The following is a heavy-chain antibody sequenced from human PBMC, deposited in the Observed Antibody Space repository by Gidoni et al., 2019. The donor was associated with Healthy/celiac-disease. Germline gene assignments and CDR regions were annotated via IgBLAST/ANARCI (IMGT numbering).Heavy chain of an antibody. Sequence: QVQLVESGGGVVQPGRSLRLSCAASGFTFSSYAMPWVRQAPGKGLEWVAVISYDGSNKYYADSVKGRFTISRDNSKNTLYLQMNSLRAEDTAVYYCARETGTNYFDYWGQGTLVTVSS. D-gene: IGHD1-7*01. CDR1: GFTFSSYA. CDR3: ARETGTNYFDY. V-gene: IGHV3-30-3*01. J-gene: IGHJ4*02. CDR2: ISYDGSNK.